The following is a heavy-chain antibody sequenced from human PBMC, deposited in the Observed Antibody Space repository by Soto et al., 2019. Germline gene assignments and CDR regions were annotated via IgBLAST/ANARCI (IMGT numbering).Heavy chain of an antibody. Sequence: PSETLSLTCAVYGGSFSGYYWSWIRQPPGKGLEWIGEINHSGSTNYNPSLKSRVTISVDTSKNQFSLKLSSVTAADTAVYYCASVALSGYGLDAFDYWGQGTLVTVSS. CDR3: ASVALSGYGLDAFDY. V-gene: IGHV4-34*01. D-gene: IGHD5-12*01. CDR1: GGSFSGYY. CDR2: INHSGST. J-gene: IGHJ4*02.